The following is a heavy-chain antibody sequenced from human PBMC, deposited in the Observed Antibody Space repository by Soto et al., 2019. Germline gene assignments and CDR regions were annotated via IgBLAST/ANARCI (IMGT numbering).Heavy chain of an antibody. V-gene: IGHV3-23*01. CDR1: GFTFNYYW. Sequence: GGSLRLSCAASGFTFNYYWIHWVRQAPGKGLEWVSAISGSGGSTYYADSVKGRSTISRDNSKNTLYLQMNSLRAEDTAVYYCAKEWAVAGVVADYWGQGTLVTVSS. CDR2: ISGSGGST. CDR3: AKEWAVAGVVADY. J-gene: IGHJ4*02. D-gene: IGHD6-19*01.